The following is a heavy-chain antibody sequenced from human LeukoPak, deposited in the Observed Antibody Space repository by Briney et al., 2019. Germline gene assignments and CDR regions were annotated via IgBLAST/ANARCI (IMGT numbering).Heavy chain of an antibody. CDR1: GLTFSSYG. J-gene: IGHJ4*02. V-gene: IGHV3-23*01. Sequence: GGSLRLSCAASGLTFSSYGMSWVRQPPAKGLEWVSASTYSGGNTYYADSVKGRFTISRDNSKNTLYLQMNSLRAEDTAVYYCAKDGTGCGGDCYSDYWGQGTLVTVSS. D-gene: IGHD2-21*02. CDR2: STYSGGNT. CDR3: AKDGTGCGGDCYSDY.